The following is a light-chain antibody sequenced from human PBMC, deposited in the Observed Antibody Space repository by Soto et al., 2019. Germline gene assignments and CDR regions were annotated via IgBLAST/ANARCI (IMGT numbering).Light chain of an antibody. V-gene: IGKV1-33*01. CDR1: QDISNS. CDR2: GAS. J-gene: IGKJ5*01. CDR3: QQYDNLPIT. Sequence: DIQMTQSPSSLSASVGDRVTITCQASQDISNSLGWYQQKPGKAPKLLIYGASTLETGVPSRFSGGGSGSDFIFTISSLQPEDIATYYCQQYDNLPITFCQGTRLE.